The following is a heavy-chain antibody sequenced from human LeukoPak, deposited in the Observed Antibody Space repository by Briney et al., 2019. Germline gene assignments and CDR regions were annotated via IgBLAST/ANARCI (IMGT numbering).Heavy chain of an antibody. V-gene: IGHV3-20*04. J-gene: IGHJ4*02. Sequence: AGGSLRLSCAASGFTFDDYGMSWVRQAPGKGLEWVSGINWNGGSTGYADSVKGRFTISRDNAKNSLYLQMNSLRAEDTAVYYCARDGDGTATLDYWGQGTLVTVSS. CDR1: GFTFDDYG. CDR2: INWNGGST. CDR3: ARDGDGTATLDY. D-gene: IGHD1/OR15-1a*01.